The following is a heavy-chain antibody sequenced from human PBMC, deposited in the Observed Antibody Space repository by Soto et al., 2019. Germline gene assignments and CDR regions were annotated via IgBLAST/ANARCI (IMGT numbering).Heavy chain of an antibody. CDR2: IIPIYGTA. J-gene: IGHJ2*01. D-gene: IGHD5-12*01. CDR1: GGTFSSYA. CDR3: ARDSAMATITSRGYFDL. Sequence: QVQLVQSGAEVKKPGSSVKVSCKASGGTFSSYAISWVRQAPGQGLEWMGGIIPIYGTANYAQKFQGRVTITADESTSTAYMELSRLRSEDTAVDYCARDSAMATITSRGYFDLWGRGTLVTVSS. V-gene: IGHV1-69*12.